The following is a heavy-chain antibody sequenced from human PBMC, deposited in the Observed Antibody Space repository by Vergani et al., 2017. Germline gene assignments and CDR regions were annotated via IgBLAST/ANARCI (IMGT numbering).Heavy chain of an antibody. CDR3: AKEQDGDFNFDY. CDR1: AFTFSSYG. V-gene: IGHV3-30*18. J-gene: IGHJ4*02. Sequence: QVQLVESGGGVVQPGRSLRLSCAASAFTFSSYGMHWVRQAPGKGLEWWAVISYDGSNKYYADSVKGRFTIARDNSKNTLYLQMNSLRAEDTAVYYCAKEQDGDFNFDYWGQGTLVTVSS. D-gene: IGHD4-17*01. CDR2: ISYDGSNK.